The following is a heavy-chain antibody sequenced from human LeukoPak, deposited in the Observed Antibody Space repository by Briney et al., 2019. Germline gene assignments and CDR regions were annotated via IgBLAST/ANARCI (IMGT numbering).Heavy chain of an antibody. V-gene: IGHV4-4*07. Sequence: SETLSLTCTVSSESITSYYWSGIRQPAGKGLEWIGRIYSSGTTNYNPSLKSRVTMSVDTSKNQFSLKLSSVTAADTAVYYCARDDSTGYGDWFDPWGQGTLVTVSS. CDR1: SESITSYY. J-gene: IGHJ5*02. CDR2: IYSSGTT. CDR3: ARDDSTGYGDWFDP. D-gene: IGHD6-19*01.